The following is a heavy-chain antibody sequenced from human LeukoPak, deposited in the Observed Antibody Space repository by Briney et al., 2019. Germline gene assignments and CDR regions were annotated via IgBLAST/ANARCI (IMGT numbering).Heavy chain of an antibody. CDR3: ARHSGGVGVVAVYFDY. V-gene: IGHV4-59*08. CDR1: GGSISSYY. D-gene: IGHD2-15*01. Sequence: SETLSLTCTVSGGSISSYYWSWIRQPPGKGLEWIGYIYYSGSTNYNPSPKSRVTISVDTSKNQFSLKLSSVTAADTAVYYCARHSGGVGVVAVYFDYWGQGTLVTVSS. CDR2: IYYSGST. J-gene: IGHJ4*02.